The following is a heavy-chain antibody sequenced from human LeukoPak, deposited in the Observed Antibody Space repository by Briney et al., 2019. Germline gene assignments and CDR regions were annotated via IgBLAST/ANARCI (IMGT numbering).Heavy chain of an antibody. CDR2: IYSSGST. D-gene: IGHD3-10*01. Sequence: PSETLSLTCTVSGGSINNYYWTWIRQPAGKGLEWIGRIYSSGSTNYNPSLKSRVAMSVDTSKNHFSLKLTSVTAADTAVYYCARERFGGSTLIDNWGQGTLVTVSS. J-gene: IGHJ4*02. CDR1: GGSINNYY. CDR3: ARERFGGSTLIDN. V-gene: IGHV4-4*07.